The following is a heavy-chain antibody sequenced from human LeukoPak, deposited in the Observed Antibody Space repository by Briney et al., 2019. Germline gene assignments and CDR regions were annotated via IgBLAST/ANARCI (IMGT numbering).Heavy chain of an antibody. CDR1: GGSISSHY. Sequence: SETLSLTCTVSGGSISSHYWSWIRQPPGKGLEWIGYIYYSGSTNYNPSLKSRVTISVDTSKNQFSLKLSSVTAADTAVYYCARGVYDILTGCAVNYYYYYMDVWGKGTTVTVSS. CDR3: ARGVYDILTGCAVNYYYYYMDV. J-gene: IGHJ6*03. V-gene: IGHV4-59*11. CDR2: IYYSGST. D-gene: IGHD3-9*01.